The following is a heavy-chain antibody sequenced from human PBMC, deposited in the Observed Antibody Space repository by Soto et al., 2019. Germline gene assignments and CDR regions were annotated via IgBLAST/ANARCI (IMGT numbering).Heavy chain of an antibody. D-gene: IGHD3-3*01. J-gene: IGHJ4*02. CDR2: ISYDGSNK. CDR1: GFTFSSYG. V-gene: IGHV3-30*18. Sequence: QVQLVESGGGVVQPGRSLRLSCAASGFTFSSYGMHWVRQAPGKGLEWVAVISYDGSNKYYADSVKGRFTISRDNSKNTLYLQMNSLRAEDTAVYYCAKGGTLFDYGGSGYLNYWGQGTLVTVSS. CDR3: AKGGTLFDYGGSGYLNY.